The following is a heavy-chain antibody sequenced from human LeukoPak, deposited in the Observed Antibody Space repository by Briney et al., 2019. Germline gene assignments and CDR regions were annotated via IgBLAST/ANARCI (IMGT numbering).Heavy chain of an antibody. J-gene: IGHJ4*02. CDR1: GFTFSSYD. V-gene: IGHV3-30*03. CDR3: ALSGSYDY. Sequence: GGSLRLSCAASGFTFSSYDMSWVRQAPGKGLEWVAVISYDGSNKYYADSVKGRFTISRDNSKNTLYLQMNSLRAEDTAVYYCALSGSYDYWGQGTLVTVSS. CDR2: ISYDGSNK. D-gene: IGHD3-10*01.